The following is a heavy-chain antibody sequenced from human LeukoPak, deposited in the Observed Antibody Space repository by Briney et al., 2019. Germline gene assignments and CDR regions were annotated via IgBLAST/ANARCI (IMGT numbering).Heavy chain of an antibody. J-gene: IGHJ4*02. D-gene: IGHD5-24*01. CDR3: ARTSGDGWSPQYYFDY. CDR2: IRYDGSNK. CDR1: EFTFSSFG. V-gene: IGHV3-30*02. Sequence: QPGGSLRLSCAGSEFTFSSFGMNWVRQAPGKGLEWVAFIRYDGSNKKYADSVKGRFTISRDNSKNTLYLQMNSLRAEDTAVYYCARTSGDGWSPQYYFDYWGQGTLVTVSS.